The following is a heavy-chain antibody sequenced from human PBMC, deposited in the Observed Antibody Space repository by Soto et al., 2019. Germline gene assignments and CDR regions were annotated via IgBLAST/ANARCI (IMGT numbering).Heavy chain of an antibody. Sequence: QLQLQESGSGLVKPSQTLSLTCAVSGGSISSGGYSWSWIRQPPGKGLEWIGYIYHSGSTYYNPSLKSRVTISVDRSKNQFSLKLSSVAAADTAVYYCARAHGSGWGAFDIWGQGTMVTVSS. J-gene: IGHJ3*02. V-gene: IGHV4-30-2*01. CDR1: GGSISSGGYS. D-gene: IGHD3-10*01. CDR3: ARAHGSGWGAFDI. CDR2: IYHSGST.